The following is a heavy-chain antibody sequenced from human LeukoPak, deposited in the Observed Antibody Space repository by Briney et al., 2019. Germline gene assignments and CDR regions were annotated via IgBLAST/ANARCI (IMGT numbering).Heavy chain of an antibody. CDR1: GFTFGNYA. CDR3: ARIRGSGWYGDY. Sequence: GGSLRFSCAASGFTFGNYAMGWVRQAPGKGLEWVSTTGASGGNTYYADSVKGRFTISRDNSKNTLYLQMNSLRADDRAVYFCARIRGSGWYGDYWGQGTLVTVSS. CDR2: TGASGGNT. D-gene: IGHD6-19*01. V-gene: IGHV3-23*01. J-gene: IGHJ4*02.